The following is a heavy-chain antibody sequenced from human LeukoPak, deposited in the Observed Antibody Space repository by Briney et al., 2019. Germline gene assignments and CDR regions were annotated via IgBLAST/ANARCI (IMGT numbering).Heavy chain of an antibody. CDR3: ARDWRFSSGDPCSGI. CDR1: GGSISGYY. CDR2: IHYSGST. D-gene: IGHD2-15*01. Sequence: TTSETLSLTCTVSGGSISGYYWSWIRQPPGQGLEWIGYIHYSGSTNYNPSLKGRVTISLDMSKNQFSLNLNSMTAADTAVYYCARDWRFSSGDPCSGIWGQGTLVTVPS. V-gene: IGHV4-59*01. J-gene: IGHJ4*02.